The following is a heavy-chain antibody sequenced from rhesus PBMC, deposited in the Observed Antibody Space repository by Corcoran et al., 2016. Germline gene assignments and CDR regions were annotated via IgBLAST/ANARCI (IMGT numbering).Heavy chain of an antibody. Sequence: QVQLQESGPGLVKPSETLSLTCAVSGGSVSSSNWWSWIRQPPGKGLEWIGYISGNSGSTYYNPSLKVRVTISTDTSKNQFSLRLSSVTAADTAVYYCASGPANFDYWGQGVLVTVSS. CDR1: GGSVSSSNW. CDR3: ASGPANFDY. D-gene: IGHD6-19*01. CDR2: ISGNSGST. J-gene: IGHJ4*01. V-gene: IGHV4-65*01.